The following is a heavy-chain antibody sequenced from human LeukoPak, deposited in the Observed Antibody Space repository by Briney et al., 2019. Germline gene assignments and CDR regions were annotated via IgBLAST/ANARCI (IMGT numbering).Heavy chain of an antibody. CDR2: MNPNSGNT. V-gene: IGHV1-8*01. D-gene: IGHD3-22*01. Sequence: ASVKVSCKASGYTFTSYDINWARQATGQGLEWMGWMNPNSGNTGYAQKFQGRVTMTRNTSISTAYMELSSLRSEDTAVYYCARSLIVVVLSSYYYYYGMDVWGQGTTVTVSS. CDR3: ARSLIVVVLSSYYYYYGMDV. J-gene: IGHJ6*02. CDR1: GYTFTSYD.